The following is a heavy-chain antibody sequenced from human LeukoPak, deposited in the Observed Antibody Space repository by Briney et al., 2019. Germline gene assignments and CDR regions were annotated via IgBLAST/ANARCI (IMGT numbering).Heavy chain of an antibody. Sequence: PGGSLRLSCAASGFTFRSYGMHWVRQAPGKGLEWVAIIWSHGNDKYYADSVKGRFTISRDNSENTLSLEMNSLRAEDTAVYYCARDYCRGTSCFDYWGQGTLVTVSS. J-gene: IGHJ4*02. CDR1: GFTFRSYG. CDR3: ARDYCRGTSCFDY. D-gene: IGHD2-2*01. CDR2: IWSHGNDK. V-gene: IGHV3-33*01.